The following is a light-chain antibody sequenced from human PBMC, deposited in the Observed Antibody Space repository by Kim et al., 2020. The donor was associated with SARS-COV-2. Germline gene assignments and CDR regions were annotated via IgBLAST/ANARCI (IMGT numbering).Light chain of an antibody. J-gene: IGKJ4*01. Sequence: ASVGDRVTITCQASQDINNYLNWYQQKPGKAPKLLIYDASNLQRGVPSRFSGGGSGTDFSFTITSLQPEDIATYYCQQYDDLPLTFGGGTKVDIK. V-gene: IGKV1-33*01. CDR3: QQYDDLPLT. CDR1: QDINNY. CDR2: DAS.